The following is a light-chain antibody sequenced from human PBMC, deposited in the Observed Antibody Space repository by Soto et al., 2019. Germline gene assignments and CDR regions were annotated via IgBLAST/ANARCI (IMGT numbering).Light chain of an antibody. CDR2: GIS. CDR1: QNLGTLY. V-gene: IGKV3-20*01. J-gene: IGKJ1*01. Sequence: EIVMTQSPCTLSLSPGERGTLSSWASQNLGTLYLAWFQQKSGQAPRLLIYGISKRATDIPDRFSGSGSGTEFTLTISSLQPEDFATYYCQQHGQWPITFGQGTKVDIK. CDR3: QQHGQWPIT.